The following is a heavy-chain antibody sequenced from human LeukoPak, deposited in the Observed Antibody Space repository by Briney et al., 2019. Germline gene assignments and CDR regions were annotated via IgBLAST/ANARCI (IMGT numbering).Heavy chain of an antibody. D-gene: IGHD4-17*01. Sequence: GESLRISCKGSGYTFHSYWIAWVRQMPGKGLEWMGITYPGDSDTRYSPSFQGQVTISADKSIRTAYLQWRGLKASDTAMYYCAGARHGDFRWDYWGQGTLVTVSS. V-gene: IGHV5-51*01. J-gene: IGHJ4*02. CDR1: GYTFHSYW. CDR2: TYPGDSDT. CDR3: AGARHGDFRWDY.